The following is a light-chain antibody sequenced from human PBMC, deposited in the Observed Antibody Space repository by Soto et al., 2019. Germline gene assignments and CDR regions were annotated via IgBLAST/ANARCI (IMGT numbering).Light chain of an antibody. CDR3: QQYGSSGT. V-gene: IGKV3-20*01. J-gene: IGKJ1*01. CDR2: GSS. Sequence: TVLTQSPGTLSLSPWERATLSCRASQSVGSSYLSWYQQKPGQAPRLLIYGSSSRATGIPDRFSGSGSGTDFTLTISRLEPEDFAVYYCQQYGSSGTFGQGTKVDIK. CDR1: QSVGSSY.